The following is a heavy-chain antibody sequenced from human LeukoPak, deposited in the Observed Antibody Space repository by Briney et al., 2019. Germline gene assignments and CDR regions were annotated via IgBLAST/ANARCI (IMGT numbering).Heavy chain of an antibody. CDR3: AKVPASPRDY. CDR1: GFAFASEA. Sequence: GGSLRLSCAVSGFAFASEAMNWVRQSPARGLEWVASVSPGGGTTYYADHVRGRFTISRDNSNNTLYVQMNSLRAEDTAVYYCAKVPASPRDYWGQGTLVTVSS. J-gene: IGHJ4*02. CDR2: VSPGGGTT. V-gene: IGHV3-23*01.